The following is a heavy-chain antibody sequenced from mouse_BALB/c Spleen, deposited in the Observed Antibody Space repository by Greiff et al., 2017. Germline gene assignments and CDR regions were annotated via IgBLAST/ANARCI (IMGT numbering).Heavy chain of an antibody. CDR1: GFTFSSYA. V-gene: IGHV5-9-4*01. CDR3: ARAYYGSSYYYAMDY. D-gene: IGHD1-1*01. J-gene: IGHJ4*01. Sequence: EVMLVESGGGLVKPGGSLKLSCAASGFTFSSYAMSWVRQSPEKRLEWVAEISSGGSYTYYPDTVTGRFTISRDNAKNTLYLEMSSLRSEDTAMYYCARAYYGSSYYYAMDYWGQGTSVTVSS. CDR2: ISSGGSYT.